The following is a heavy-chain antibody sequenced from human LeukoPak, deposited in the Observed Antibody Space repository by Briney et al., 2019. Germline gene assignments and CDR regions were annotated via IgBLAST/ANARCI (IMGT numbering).Heavy chain of an antibody. Sequence: SETLSLTCTVSGGSISSVGYYWSWIRQHPGKGLEWIGYIYYSGSTYYNPSLKSRVTMSVDTSKNQFSLNVSSVTAADTAVYYCARGAPDYRTDYWGQGTLVTVSS. CDR3: ARGAPDYRTDY. CDR2: IYYSGST. V-gene: IGHV4-31*03. J-gene: IGHJ4*02. D-gene: IGHD4-11*01. CDR1: GGSISSVGYY.